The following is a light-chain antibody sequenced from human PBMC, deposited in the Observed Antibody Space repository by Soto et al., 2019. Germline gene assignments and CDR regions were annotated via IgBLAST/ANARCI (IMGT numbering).Light chain of an antibody. CDR2: GAS. CDR3: HQYHNWYT. Sequence: EIVMTQSPATLSVSPGERATLSCRASQSIDINLAWFQQKPGQAPRFLIYGASTRATGIPARFSGSGSGTEFTLTISSLQSEDFAVYYCHQYHNWYTCGQGPKLELK. CDR1: QSIDIN. V-gene: IGKV3-15*01. J-gene: IGKJ2*01.